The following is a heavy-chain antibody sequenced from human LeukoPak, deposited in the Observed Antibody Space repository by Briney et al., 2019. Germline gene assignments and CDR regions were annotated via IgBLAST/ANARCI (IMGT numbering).Heavy chain of an antibody. D-gene: IGHD6-13*01. CDR1: GFTFSSYA. CDR2: ISGSGGFT. J-gene: IGHJ5*02. Sequence: GGSLRLSCAASGFTFSSYAMSWVRQAPGKGLEWVSAISGSGGFTYYADSVKGRFTISRDNSKNTLYLQMNSLRAEDTAVYYCAKVGRALIAAAAQNWFDPWGQGTLVTVSS. CDR3: AKVGRALIAAAAQNWFDP. V-gene: IGHV3-23*01.